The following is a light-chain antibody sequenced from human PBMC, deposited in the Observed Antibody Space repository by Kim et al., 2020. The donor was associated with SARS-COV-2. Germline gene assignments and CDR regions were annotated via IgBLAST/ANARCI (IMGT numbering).Light chain of an antibody. CDR3: QSYDRSSVV. Sequence: GKTVTTSCTGSSGSIASNYVQWYQQRPGSAPTTVIYEDTQRPSGVPDRFSGSIDSSSNSASLTISGLKTEDEADYYCQSYDRSSVVFGGGTQLTVL. CDR1: SGSIASNY. CDR2: EDT. V-gene: IGLV6-57*02. J-gene: IGLJ2*01.